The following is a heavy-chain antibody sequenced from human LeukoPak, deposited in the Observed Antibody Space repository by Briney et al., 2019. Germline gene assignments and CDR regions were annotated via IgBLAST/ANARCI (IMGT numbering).Heavy chain of an antibody. CDR2: INPNSCST. J-gene: IGHJ4*02. V-gene: IGHV1-2*02. CDR3: ARGIDDYSNYEALDY. CDR1: GYTFTGYY. D-gene: IGHD4-11*01. Sequence: ASVKVSCKASGYTFTGYYMHWVRQAPGQGLEWMGWINPNSCSTNYAQKFQVRGTMPRDTSLSTAYMELSRLRSDDTAVYCCARGIDDYSNYEALDYWGQGTLVTVSS.